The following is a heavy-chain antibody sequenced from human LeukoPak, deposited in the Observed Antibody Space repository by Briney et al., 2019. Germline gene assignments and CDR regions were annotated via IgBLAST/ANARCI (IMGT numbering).Heavy chain of an antibody. D-gene: IGHD2-21*02. CDR2: IYYSGST. CDR1: GDSINSYY. J-gene: IGHJ6*02. V-gene: IGHV4-59*08. Sequence: SETLSLTCTVSGDSINSYYWSWIRQPPGKGLEWIGYIYYSGSTNYNPSLKSRVTISVDTSKNQFSLKLSSVTAADTAVYYCARAGRAYCGGDCYLPNYYYYGMDVWGQGTTVTVSS. CDR3: ARAGRAYCGGDCYLPNYYYYGMDV.